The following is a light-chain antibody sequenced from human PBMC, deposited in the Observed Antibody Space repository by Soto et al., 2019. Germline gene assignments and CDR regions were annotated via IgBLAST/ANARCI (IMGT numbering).Light chain of an antibody. CDR1: QSVSSY. CDR2: DAS. J-gene: IGKJ1*01. CDR3: QHRSNWPPWT. V-gene: IGKV3-11*01. Sequence: EIVLTQSPATLSLSPGERATLSCRASQSVSSYLAWYQQKPGQAPRLLIYDASNRATGIPARFSGSGPGTDVTLTISSLEPEDLAVYYCQHRSNWPPWTFGQGTKVEIK.